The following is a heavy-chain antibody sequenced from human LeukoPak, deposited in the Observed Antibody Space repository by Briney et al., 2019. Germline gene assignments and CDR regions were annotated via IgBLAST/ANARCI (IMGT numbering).Heavy chain of an antibody. D-gene: IGHD6-6*01. Sequence: PGGSLRLSCAASGFTFSSYEMNWVRQPPGKGLEWVSYISSSGNIIYYADSVKGRFTISRDHAKTSLYLQMNSLRAEDTAVYYCARDRDSSSLQEYYYGMDVWGQGTTVTVSS. CDR1: GFTFSSYE. CDR3: ARDRDSSSLQEYYYGMDV. CDR2: ISSSGNII. J-gene: IGHJ6*02. V-gene: IGHV3-48*03.